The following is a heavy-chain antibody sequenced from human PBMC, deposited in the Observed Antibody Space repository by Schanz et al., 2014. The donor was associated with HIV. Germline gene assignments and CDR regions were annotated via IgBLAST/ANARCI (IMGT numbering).Heavy chain of an antibody. J-gene: IGHJ6*02. CDR2: IWYDGSNK. Sequence: QVQLVESGGGVVQPGRSLRLSCAASGFTFSNFAMHWVRQAPGKGLEWVAVIWYDGSNKYYADSVKGRFTISRDNSKNTLYLQMNSLRTEDTAVYYCARDGYSYYYGLDVWGQGTTVTVSS. D-gene: IGHD2-21*01. V-gene: IGHV3-33*01. CDR1: GFTFSNFA. CDR3: ARDGYSYYYGLDV.